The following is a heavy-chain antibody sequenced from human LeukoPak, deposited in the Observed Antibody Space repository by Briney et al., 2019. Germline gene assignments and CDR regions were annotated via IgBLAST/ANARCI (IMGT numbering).Heavy chain of an antibody. D-gene: IGHD3-10*02. CDR3: AELGITMIGGV. CDR2: IGSSGTTI. CDR1: GFTFSSYE. V-gene: IGHV3-48*03. J-gene: IGHJ6*04. Sequence: GGSLRLSCAASGFTFSSYEMNWVRQAPGNRLGGVSYIGSSGTTIYYGDYVKGRFTISRDNAKNSLYLQMDSLRAEDTAVYYCAELGITMIGGVWGKGTTVTISS.